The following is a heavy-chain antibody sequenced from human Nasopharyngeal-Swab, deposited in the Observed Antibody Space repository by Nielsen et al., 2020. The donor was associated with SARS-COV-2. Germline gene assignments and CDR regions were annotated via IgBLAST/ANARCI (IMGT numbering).Heavy chain of an antibody. V-gene: IGHV2-70*11. Sequence: SGPTLVKPTQNLTQNCTFSGFSLSTSGMCVSWIRQPPGKALEWLARIDWDDDKYYSTSLKTRLTISKDTSKSQVVLTMTNMDPVDTATYYCARTTVAGPATDYWGQGTLVTVSS. J-gene: IGHJ4*02. D-gene: IGHD4-23*01. CDR1: GFSLSTSGMC. CDR2: IDWDDDK. CDR3: ARTTVAGPATDY.